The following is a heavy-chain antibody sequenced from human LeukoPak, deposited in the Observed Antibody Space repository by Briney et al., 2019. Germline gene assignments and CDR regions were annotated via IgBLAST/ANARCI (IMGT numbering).Heavy chain of an antibody. CDR1: GFTFSSYS. CDR3: ARYSGGYLDY. CDR2: ITSGSSTI. Sequence: GGSLRLSCAASGFTFSSYSINWVRQGPGKGLEWVSYITSGSSTIYYADSVKGRFTISRDNAKNSLYLQMKSLRAEDTAVYYCARYSGGYLDYWGQGTLVTASS. J-gene: IGHJ4*02. D-gene: IGHD1-26*01. V-gene: IGHV3-48*01.